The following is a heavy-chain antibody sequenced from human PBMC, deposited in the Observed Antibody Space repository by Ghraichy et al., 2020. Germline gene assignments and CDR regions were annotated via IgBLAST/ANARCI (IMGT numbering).Heavy chain of an antibody. CDR1: GDSISSYY. D-gene: IGHD2-21*02. CDR2: IYYSGST. CDR3: ARGLVVTAYYYYYDMDV. V-gene: IGHV4-59*01. Sequence: SETLSLTCTVSGDSISSYYWSWIRQPPGKGLEWIGYIYYSGSTNYNPSLKSRVTISVDTSKNQFSLKLSSVTAADTAVYYCARGLVVTAYYYYYDMDVWGQGTTVTVSS. J-gene: IGHJ6*02.